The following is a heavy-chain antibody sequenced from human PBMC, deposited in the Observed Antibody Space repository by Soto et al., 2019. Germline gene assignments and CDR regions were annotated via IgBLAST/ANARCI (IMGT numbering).Heavy chain of an antibody. CDR1: GFTFSSYA. CDR2: ISGSGGST. Sequence: GGSLRLSCAASGFTFSSYAMSWVRQAPGKGLEWVSAISGSGGSTYYADSVKGRFTISRDNSKNTLYLQINSLRAEDTAVYYCAKSRVDYYYYGMDVWGQGTTVTVSS. CDR3: AKSRVDYYYYGMDV. J-gene: IGHJ6*02. D-gene: IGHD2-15*01. V-gene: IGHV3-23*01.